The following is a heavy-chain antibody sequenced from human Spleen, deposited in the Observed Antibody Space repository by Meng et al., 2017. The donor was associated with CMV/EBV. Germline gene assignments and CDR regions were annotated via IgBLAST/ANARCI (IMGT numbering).Heavy chain of an antibody. CDR1: GFSFSSYA. V-gene: IGHV3-21*01. CDR3: ARAPIAAALDY. CDR2: ISSSSSYI. J-gene: IGHJ4*02. D-gene: IGHD6-13*01. Sequence: GESLKISCAASGFSFSSYAMSWVRQAPGKGLEWVSSISSSSSYIYYADSVKGRFTISRDNAKNSLYLQMNSLRAEDTAVYYCARAPIAAALDYWGQGTLVTVSS.